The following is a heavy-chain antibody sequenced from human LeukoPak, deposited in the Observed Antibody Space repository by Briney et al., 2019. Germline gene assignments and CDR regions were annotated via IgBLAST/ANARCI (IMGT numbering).Heavy chain of an antibody. CDR1: GFTFSSYA. Sequence: PGGSLRLSCAASGFTFSSYAMHWVRQAPGKGLEWVAVISYDGSNKYYADSVKGRFTISGDNSKNTLYLQMNSLRAEDTAVYYCASRFDYWGQGTLVTVSS. CDR2: ISYDGSNK. CDR3: ASRFDY. J-gene: IGHJ4*02. V-gene: IGHV3-30*04.